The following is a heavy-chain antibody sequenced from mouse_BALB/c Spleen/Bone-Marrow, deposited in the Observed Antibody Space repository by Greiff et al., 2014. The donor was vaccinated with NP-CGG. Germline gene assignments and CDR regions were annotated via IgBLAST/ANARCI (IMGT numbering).Heavy chain of an antibody. J-gene: IGHJ1*01. CDR2: IWGGGST. CDR3: AKQYGNYDWYFDV. Sequence: QVQLQQSGPGLVAPSQSLSITCTVSGFSLNGYGVSWIRQPPGKGLEWLGVIWGGGSTYYNSALKSRLSISKDNSKSQVFLKMNSLQTDDTAMYYCAKQYGNYDWYFDVWGAGTTVTVSS. CDR1: GFSLNGYG. V-gene: IGHV2-6-5*01. D-gene: IGHD2-1*01.